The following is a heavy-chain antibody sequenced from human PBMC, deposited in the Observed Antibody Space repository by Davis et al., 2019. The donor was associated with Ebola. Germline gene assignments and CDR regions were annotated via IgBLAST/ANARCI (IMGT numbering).Heavy chain of an antibody. D-gene: IGHD3-10*01. J-gene: IGHJ4*02. V-gene: IGHV3-7*03. CDR1: GFTFSSYW. Sequence: PGGSLRLSCAASGFTFSSYWMSWVRQAPGKGLEWVANIKQDGSEKYYVDSVKGRFTISRDNAKNSLYLQMNSLKTEDTAVYYCSTGEYYGSGSYYRDYWGQGTLVTVSS. CDR2: IKQDGSEK. CDR3: STGEYYGSGSYYRDY.